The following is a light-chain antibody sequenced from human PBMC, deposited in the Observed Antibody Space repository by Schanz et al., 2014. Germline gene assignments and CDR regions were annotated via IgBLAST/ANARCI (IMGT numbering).Light chain of an antibody. CDR1: TTDVGGHNY. Sequence: QSALTQPASVSGSPGQSITISCAGTTTDVGGHNYVSWYQQHPGKAPKLIIYDVTNRPSGVSHRFSGSKSGNTASLTISGLQAEDEATYYCSSFEGRHNWVFGGGTKLTVL. CDR2: DVT. CDR3: SSFEGRHNWV. V-gene: IGLV2-14*03. J-gene: IGLJ3*02.